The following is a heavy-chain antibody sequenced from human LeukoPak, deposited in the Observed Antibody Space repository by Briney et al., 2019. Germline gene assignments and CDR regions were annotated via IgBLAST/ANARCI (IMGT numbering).Heavy chain of an antibody. Sequence: PGRSLRLSCAASGFTFSSYAMHGVRQAPGKGLEWVAVISYDGSNKYYADSVKGRFTISRDNSKNTLYLQMNSLRAEDTAVYYCARLDYYDSSNFHYWGQGTLVTVSS. J-gene: IGHJ4*02. CDR3: ARLDYYDSSNFHY. V-gene: IGHV3-30-3*01. D-gene: IGHD3-22*01. CDR2: ISYDGSNK. CDR1: GFTFSSYA.